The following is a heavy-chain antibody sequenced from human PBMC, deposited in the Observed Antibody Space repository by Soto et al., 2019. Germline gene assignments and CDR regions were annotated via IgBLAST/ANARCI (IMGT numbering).Heavy chain of an antibody. D-gene: IGHD6-6*01. J-gene: IGHJ6*02. V-gene: IGHV1-2*02. Sequence: SVKVACKAAEYGFSGYYLRGVLHAPGQGLEWVGWINPKSGDTTYAQKFQGRVTMTRDTYISTAYMELGRLRSDDTAVYYCARDLIPLRLYSTSPGIIYSFGIDVRGQRTT. CDR1: EYGFSGYY. CDR2: INPKSGDT. CDR3: ARDLIPLRLYSTSPGIIYSFGIDV.